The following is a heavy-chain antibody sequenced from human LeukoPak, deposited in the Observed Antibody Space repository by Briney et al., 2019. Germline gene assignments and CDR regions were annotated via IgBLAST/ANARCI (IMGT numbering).Heavy chain of an antibody. V-gene: IGHV3-48*01. CDR1: RFTFSSFS. CDR3: ARGLDY. J-gene: IGHJ4*02. Sequence: GGSLRLSCAASRFTFSSFSMNWVRQAPGKGLEWVSYISSSSGTINYADSVKGRFTISRDNAKNSLYLQMNSLRAEDTAVYYCARGLDYWGQGTPVTVSS. CDR2: ISSSSGTI.